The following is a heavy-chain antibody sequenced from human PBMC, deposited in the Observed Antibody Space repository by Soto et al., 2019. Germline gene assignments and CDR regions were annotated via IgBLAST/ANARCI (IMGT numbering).Heavy chain of an antibody. CDR2: INHSGST. D-gene: IGHD2-8*02. CDR3: ARDKITGLFDY. Sequence: SETLSVTWAVYAGWFRGHYWSSIRQPPGTGREWGGEINHSGSTNYNPSLKSRVTISVDTSKNQFSLKLTSVTAADTAVYYCARDKITGLFDYWGEGTLVTVS. J-gene: IGHJ4*02. V-gene: IGHV4-34*01. CDR1: AGWFRGHY.